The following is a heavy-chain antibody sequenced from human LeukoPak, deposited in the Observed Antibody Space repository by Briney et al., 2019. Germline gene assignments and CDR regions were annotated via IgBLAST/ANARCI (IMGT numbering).Heavy chain of an antibody. CDR3: ARQSRYRAYDRENDALDI. CDR2: ISAYNGNV. J-gene: IGHJ3*02. Sequence: ASVKVSFKASGYTFTSYGVSWVRQAPGQGLEWMGWISAYNGNVNYAQKVQGRVSFTTDTSTSTAYMELRSLRSDDTAVYFCARQSRYRAYDRENDALDIWGQGTMVTVSS. V-gene: IGHV1-18*01. D-gene: IGHD5-12*01. CDR1: GYTFTSYG.